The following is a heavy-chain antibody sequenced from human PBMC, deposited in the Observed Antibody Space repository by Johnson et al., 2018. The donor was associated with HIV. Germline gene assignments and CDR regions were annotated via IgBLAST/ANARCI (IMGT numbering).Heavy chain of an antibody. D-gene: IGHD6-19*01. CDR2: IWFEGNNK. J-gene: IGHJ3*02. V-gene: IGHV3-33*06. CDR3: AKVAGATAAGGVALAI. Sequence: QVQLVESGGGVVQPGRSLRLSCAASGFTFSNYCMHWVRQAPGKGLEWVAVIWFEGNNKHYSDSVKGRFTISLDNSNNLLYLQMNSLRVEDTAVYYCAKVAGATAAGGVALAIWGPGTMVPVS. CDR1: GFTFSNYC.